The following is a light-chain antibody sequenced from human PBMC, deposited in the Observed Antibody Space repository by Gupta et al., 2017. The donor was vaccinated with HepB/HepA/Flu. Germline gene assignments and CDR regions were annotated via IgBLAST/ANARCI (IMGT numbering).Light chain of an antibody. CDR2: DVT. J-gene: IGLJ3*02. CDR3: CAYAGTYTWV. Sequence: QSALTQPHSVSGSPRQSVTISCTGTSSDVGGYNYVSWYQQHSGKAPKRVMYDVTARPSGVPDRFSGSKSGNTASLTISVLRAEDEADYYCCAYAGTYTWVFGGGTKVTVL. V-gene: IGLV2-11*01. CDR1: SSDVGGYNY.